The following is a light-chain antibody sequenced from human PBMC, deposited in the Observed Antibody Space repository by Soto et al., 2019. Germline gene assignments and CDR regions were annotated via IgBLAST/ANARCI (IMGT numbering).Light chain of an antibody. Sequence: QLVLTQSPSVSDYPGASGKLTCTLTNGHSNYAIAWHQKQPQKGPRYLMKFYSDGSHSKGDGIPARFSGPSSGADRSLTISSLRAEDEADYYCQTWGPGTQVVFGGGTQLIGL. CDR3: QTWGPGTQVV. CDR2: FYSDGSH. V-gene: IGLV4-69*01. CDR1: NGHSNYA. J-gene: IGLJ2*01.